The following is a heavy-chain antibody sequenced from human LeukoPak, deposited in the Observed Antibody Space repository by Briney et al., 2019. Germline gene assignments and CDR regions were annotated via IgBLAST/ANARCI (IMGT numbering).Heavy chain of an antibody. Sequence: ASVKVSCKASGYTFTGYYIHWVRQAPGQGLEWMGWINPNSGGTNYAQKFQGRVTMTMDTSISTAYMELSRLRSDDTAVYYCARDLLILGESHDYWGQGTLVTVSS. D-gene: IGHD3-10*01. CDR2: INPNSGGT. V-gene: IGHV1-2*02. CDR1: GYTFTGYY. J-gene: IGHJ4*02. CDR3: ARDLLILGESHDY.